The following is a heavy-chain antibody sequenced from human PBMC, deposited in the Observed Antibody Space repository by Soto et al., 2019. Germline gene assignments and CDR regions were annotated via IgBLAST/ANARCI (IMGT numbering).Heavy chain of an antibody. CDR2: SRDKPQGYST. V-gene: IGHV3-72*01. D-gene: IGHD3-22*01. CDR3: VRATYFSDSSGYTRCLDY. Sequence: GGSLRLSCAGSGFTLSYHYIDWVRQAPGKGLEWVGRSRDKPQGYSTAYAASVKGRFTTSRDESKNSAYLQMNSLKTEDTAVYYCVRATYFSDSSGYTRCLDYWGQGTLVTVSS. J-gene: IGHJ4*02. CDR1: GFTLSYHY.